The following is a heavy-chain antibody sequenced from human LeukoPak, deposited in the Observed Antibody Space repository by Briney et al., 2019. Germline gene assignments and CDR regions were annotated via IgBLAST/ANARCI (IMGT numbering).Heavy chain of an antibody. J-gene: IGHJ4*02. CDR3: ARDQTVGATFDY. D-gene: IGHD1-26*01. CDR2: ISYDGSNK. CDR1: GFTFSSYA. Sequence: GGSLRLSCAASGFTFSSYAMHWVRQAPGKGLEWVAVISYDGSNKYYADSVKGRFTISRDNSKNTLYLQMNSLRAEDTAVYYCARDQTVGATFDYWGQETLVTVSS. V-gene: IGHV3-30-3*01.